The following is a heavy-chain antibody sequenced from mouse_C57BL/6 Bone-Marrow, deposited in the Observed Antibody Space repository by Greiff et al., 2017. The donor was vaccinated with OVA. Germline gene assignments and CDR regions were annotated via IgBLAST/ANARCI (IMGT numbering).Heavy chain of an antibody. Sequence: VQLQQPGTELVKPGASVKLSCQASGYTFTSYWIPWVKQRPGQGLEWIGNIIPSNGGTNYNEKFKSKATLTVDKSSSTAYMQLSRLTSEDSAVDYCARWRSSFWYFDVWGTGTTVTVSS. CDR2: IIPSNGGT. V-gene: IGHV1-53*01. J-gene: IGHJ1*03. CDR1: GYTFTSYW. D-gene: IGHD1-1*01. CDR3: ARWRSSFWYFDV.